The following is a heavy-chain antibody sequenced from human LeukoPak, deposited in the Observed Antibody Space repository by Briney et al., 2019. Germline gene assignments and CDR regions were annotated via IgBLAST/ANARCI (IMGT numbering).Heavy chain of an antibody. CDR3: AKQSTSRHYYDSSGYYYLWGTSFDY. D-gene: IGHD3-22*01. Sequence: GGSLRLSCVASGFTFSSHGMNWVRQAPGKGLEWVSGIIPSGHTTYYADSVKGRFTISRDNSKNTLYLQMNSLRAEDTAVYYCAKQSTSRHYYDSSGYYYLWGTSFDYWGQGTLVTVSS. CDR2: IIPSGHTT. J-gene: IGHJ4*02. CDR1: GFTFSSHG. V-gene: IGHV3-23*01.